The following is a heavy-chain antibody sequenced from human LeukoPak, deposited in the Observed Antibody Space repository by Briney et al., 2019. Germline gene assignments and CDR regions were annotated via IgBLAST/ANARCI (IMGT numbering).Heavy chain of an antibody. CDR1: GDSISSYY. D-gene: IGHD6-6*01. Sequence: SETLSLTCTVSGDSISSYYWSWIRQPPGRGLEWIGYIYYSGSTNYNPSLKSRVTISVDTSKDQLSLRLSSVTAADTAVYYCARGSMSGRPDNWFDPWGQGILVTVSS. V-gene: IGHV4-59*01. CDR2: IYYSGST. CDR3: ARGSMSGRPDNWFDP. J-gene: IGHJ5*02.